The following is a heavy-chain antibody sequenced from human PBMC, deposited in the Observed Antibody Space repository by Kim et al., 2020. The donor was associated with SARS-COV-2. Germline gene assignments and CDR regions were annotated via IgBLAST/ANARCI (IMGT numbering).Heavy chain of an antibody. J-gene: IGHJ4*01. CDR1: GFTFSYSS. D-gene: IGHD6-6*01. Sequence: GGSLRLSCAASGFTFSYSSIHWVRQASGKGLEWVGRIGSKAENYATAYAASVKGRFTISRDDSKNTAYLQMNTLKTEDTAVYYCTRHPSRAEVAARSVD. V-gene: IGHV3-73*01. CDR2: IGSKAENYAT. CDR3: TRHPSRAEVAARSVD.